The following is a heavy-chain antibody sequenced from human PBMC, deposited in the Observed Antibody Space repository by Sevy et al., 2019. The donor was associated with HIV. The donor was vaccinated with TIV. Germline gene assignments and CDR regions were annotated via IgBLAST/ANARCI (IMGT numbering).Heavy chain of an antibody. V-gene: IGHV5-10-1*01. D-gene: IGHD3-22*01. CDR2: FDPSDSYT. CDR1: GHSYTSYW. CDR3: ASRGYFDTSGYPDY. J-gene: IGHJ4*02. Sequence: GESLKISCKDSGHSYTSYWISWVRQMPGKGLELMGRFDPSDSYTNYSPSFQGHVNISADKSISTAYRQWNRRKASDSAMDHCASRGYFDTSGYPDYWGQGTLVTVSS.